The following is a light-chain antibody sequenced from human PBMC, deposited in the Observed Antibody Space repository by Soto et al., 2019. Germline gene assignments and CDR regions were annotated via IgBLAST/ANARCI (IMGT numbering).Light chain of an antibody. V-gene: IGKV3-20*01. CDR2: DAS. J-gene: IGKJ1*01. Sequence: DILMTQSPATLSLSPGGRATLSCRASQSVSSNYLAWYQQRPGQAPRLLIYDASSRATGVPDRFSGSGSGTDFTLTISRLEPEDFAVYYCHQYGGSPGTLGQGTKVDIK. CDR3: HQYGGSPGT. CDR1: QSVSSNY.